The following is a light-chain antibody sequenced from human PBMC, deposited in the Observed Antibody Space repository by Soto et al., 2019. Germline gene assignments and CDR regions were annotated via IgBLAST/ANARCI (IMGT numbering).Light chain of an antibody. V-gene: IGKV3-20*01. CDR2: GAS. CDR3: QRYGSSPIT. J-gene: IGKJ5*01. CDR1: QSVTNNY. Sequence: EIVLTQSPGTLSLSPGERATLSCRASQSVTNNYLAWYQQKPGQPPRLLIDGASSRATGIPDKFSGSGSGTDFTLAISRLEPEDFAVYYCQRYGSSPITFGQGTRLEIK.